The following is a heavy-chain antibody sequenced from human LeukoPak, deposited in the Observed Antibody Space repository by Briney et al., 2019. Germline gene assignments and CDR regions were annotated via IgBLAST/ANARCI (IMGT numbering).Heavy chain of an antibody. J-gene: IGHJ4*02. V-gene: IGHV3-23*01. Sequence: GGSLRLSCAASGFTFSSYAMSWVRQAPGKGLEWVSSISGNSGRTYYADSVKGRFTVSRDNSKNTMYLQMNSLRVEDTAVYYCAKARDSYDSSGYSDCWGQGTLVTVSS. CDR1: GFTFSSYA. D-gene: IGHD3-22*01. CDR2: ISGNSGRT. CDR3: AKARDSYDSSGYSDC.